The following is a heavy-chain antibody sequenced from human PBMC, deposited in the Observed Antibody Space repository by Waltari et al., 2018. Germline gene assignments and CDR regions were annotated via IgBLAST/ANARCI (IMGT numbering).Heavy chain of an antibody. D-gene: IGHD3-10*01. V-gene: IGHV4-34*01. CDR1: GGSFSGYY. CDR3: ARGRYYYGSGSAPLDY. CDR2: INHSGST. Sequence: QVQLQQWGAGLLKPSETLSLTCAVYGGSFSGYYWSWIRQPPGKGLEWIGEINHSGSTNYNPSLKSRVTISVDTSKNQFSLKLSSVTAADTAVYYCARGRYYYGSGSAPLDYWGQGTLVTVSS. J-gene: IGHJ4*02.